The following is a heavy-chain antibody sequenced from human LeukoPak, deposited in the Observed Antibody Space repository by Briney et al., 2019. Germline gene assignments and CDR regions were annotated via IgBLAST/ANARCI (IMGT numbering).Heavy chain of an antibody. CDR2: TYYRSKWYN. D-gene: IGHD2-2*01. CDR3: ARDFYCSSTSCYGWFDP. Sequence: SQTLSLTCAISGDSVSSNSAAWNWIRQSPSRGLEWLGRTYYRSKWYNDYAVSVKSRITINPDTSKNQFSLQLNSVTPEDTAVYYCARDFYCSSTSCYGWFDPWGQGTLVTVSS. J-gene: IGHJ5*02. V-gene: IGHV6-1*01. CDR1: GDSVSSNSAA.